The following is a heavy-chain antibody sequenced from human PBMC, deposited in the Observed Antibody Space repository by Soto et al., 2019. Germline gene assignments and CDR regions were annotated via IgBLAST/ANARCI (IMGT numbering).Heavy chain of an antibody. Sequence: PVGSLRLSCAASGFTFSNYAMSWVRQAPGKGLEWASLVSATAGTTYYADSVKGRFTISRDNSRNTVYLQMNSLRADDTAVYYCAKDRLAGGFDYWGQGTLVTVSS. CDR2: VSATAGTT. CDR3: AKDRLAGGFDY. D-gene: IGHD3-16*01. CDR1: GFTFSNYA. J-gene: IGHJ4*02. V-gene: IGHV3-23*01.